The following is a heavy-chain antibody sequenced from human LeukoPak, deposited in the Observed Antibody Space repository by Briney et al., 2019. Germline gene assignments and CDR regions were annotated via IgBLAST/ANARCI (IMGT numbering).Heavy chain of an antibody. CDR2: LSGGGDNT. Sequence: PGGSLRLSCEASGFTFSSYAMSWVRQAPGKGLEWVSALSGGGDNTYYADSVKGRFTISRDNSKNTLYLQMNSLRAEDTAVYYCANHAPLNWFDPWGQGTLVTVSS. V-gene: IGHV3-23*01. CDR1: GFTFSSYA. CDR3: ANHAPLNWFDP. J-gene: IGHJ5*02.